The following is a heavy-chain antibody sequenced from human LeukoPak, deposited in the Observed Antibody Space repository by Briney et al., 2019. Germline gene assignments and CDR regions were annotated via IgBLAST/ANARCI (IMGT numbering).Heavy chain of an antibody. Sequence: GGSLRLSCAASGLTLSSYGMHWVRQAPGKGLEWVAVISYDGSNKYYADSVKGRFTISRDNSKNTLYLQMNSLRAEDTAVYYCAKVLGVGPYYYYGMDVWGQGTTGTVSS. CDR3: AKVLGVGPYYYYGMDV. CDR1: GLTLSSYG. D-gene: IGHD2-8*01. J-gene: IGHJ6*02. V-gene: IGHV3-30*18. CDR2: ISYDGSNK.